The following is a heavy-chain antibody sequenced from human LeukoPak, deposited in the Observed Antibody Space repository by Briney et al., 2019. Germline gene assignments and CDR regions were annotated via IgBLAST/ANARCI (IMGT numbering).Heavy chain of an antibody. D-gene: IGHD3-22*01. J-gene: IGHJ4*02. CDR3: ARRAASSGSPFDY. Sequence: ASVTVSFKASGYTFTSYYMHWVRQAPGQGLEWMGIINPSGGITSYAQKSQGRVTMTRDTSTSTVYMELSSLRSEDTAVYYCARRAASSGSPFDYWGQGTLVTVSS. CDR1: GYTFTSYY. V-gene: IGHV1-46*01. CDR2: INPSGGIT.